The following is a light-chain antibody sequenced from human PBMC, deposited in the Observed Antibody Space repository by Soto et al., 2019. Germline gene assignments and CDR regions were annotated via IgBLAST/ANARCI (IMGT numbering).Light chain of an antibody. CDR2: WAS. J-gene: IGKJ1*01. V-gene: IGKV4-1*01. Sequence: DIVMTQSPDSLAVSLGERATINCKSSQSVLYSSNNKNYLAWYQQKPGQPPKVLIYWASTRESGVPDRFSGSGSGTDFTLTISSLQAEDVAVYYCQQYYTTPWTFAQGTKVEIK. CDR1: QSVLYSSNNKNY. CDR3: QQYYTTPWT.